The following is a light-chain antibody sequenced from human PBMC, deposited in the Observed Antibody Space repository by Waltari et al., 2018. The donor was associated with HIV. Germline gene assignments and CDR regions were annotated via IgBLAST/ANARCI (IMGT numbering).Light chain of an antibody. J-gene: IGLJ2*01. CDR2: DVT. CDR1: NSDVGGYNY. Sequence: QSALTQPASVSGSPGQSITISCPGTNSDVGGYNYVSWYQQHPGKAPKLIIYDVTNRPSGVSSRFSGSKSGNTAALTISGLQAEDEADYYCSSYTTIATSIFGGGTKLTVL. CDR3: SSYTTIATSI. V-gene: IGLV2-14*03.